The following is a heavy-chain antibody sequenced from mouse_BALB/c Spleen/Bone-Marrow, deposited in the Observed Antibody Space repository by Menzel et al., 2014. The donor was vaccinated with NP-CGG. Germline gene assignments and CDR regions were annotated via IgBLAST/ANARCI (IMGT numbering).Heavy chain of an antibody. V-gene: IGHV5-9-3*01. CDR3: TRQGDGYYDY. CDR2: ISNTGNYT. J-gene: IGHJ2*01. D-gene: IGHD2-3*01. CDR1: GFTFSSYA. Sequence: EVMLVESGGGLVKPGGSLKLSCAASGFTFSSYAMSWVRQTPEKRLEWVATISNTGNYTYYPDSVKGRFTIPRDNAKNTLYLQMSSLRSEDTALYYCTRQGDGYYDYWGRGTTLTVSS.